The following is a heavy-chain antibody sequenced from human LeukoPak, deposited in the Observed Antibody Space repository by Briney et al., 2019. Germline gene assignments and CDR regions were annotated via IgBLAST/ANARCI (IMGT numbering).Heavy chain of an antibody. CDR3: ARGRQWLTKGYFDY. V-gene: IGHV3-15*01. CDR2: IKSKTDGGTT. J-gene: IGHJ4*02. Sequence: GGSLRLSCAASGFTFSNAWMSWVRQAPGKGLEWVGRIKSKTDGGTTDYAAPVKGRFTISRDDSKNTLYLQMNSLKTEDTAVYYCARGRQWLTKGYFDYWGQGTLVTVSS. D-gene: IGHD6-19*01. CDR1: GFTFSNAW.